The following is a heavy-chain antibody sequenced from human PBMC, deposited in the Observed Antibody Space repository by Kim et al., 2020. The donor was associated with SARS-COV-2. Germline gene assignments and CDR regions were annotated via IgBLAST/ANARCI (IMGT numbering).Heavy chain of an antibody. CDR3: AIDPGPRSSPIEY. D-gene: IGHD6-13*01. CDR1: GFTFSSYS. Sequence: GGSLRLSCATSGFTFSSYSMNWVRQAPGKGLEWLSYISISSSVIYYADSVKGRFTISRDDAKNSLFLQMNSLRDEDTAVYYCAIDPGPRSSPIEYWGQGTLVTVSS. CDR2: ISISSSVI. V-gene: IGHV3-48*02. J-gene: IGHJ4*02.